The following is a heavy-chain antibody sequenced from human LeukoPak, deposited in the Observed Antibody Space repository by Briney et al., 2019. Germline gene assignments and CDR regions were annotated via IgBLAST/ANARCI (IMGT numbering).Heavy chain of an antibody. CDR2: IYYSGST. V-gene: IGHV4-30-4*01. Sequence: SETLSLTCTVSGGSISSGDYYWSWIRQPPGKGLEWIGYIYYSGSTYYNPSLRSRVTISVDTSKNQFSLKLSSVTAADTAVYYCARVGVTFGSYWGQGTLVTVSS. D-gene: IGHD3/OR15-3a*01. J-gene: IGHJ4*02. CDR3: ARVGVTFGSY. CDR1: GGSISSGDYY.